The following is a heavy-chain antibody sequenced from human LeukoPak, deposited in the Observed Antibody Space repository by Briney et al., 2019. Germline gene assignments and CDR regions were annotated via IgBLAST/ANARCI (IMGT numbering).Heavy chain of an antibody. D-gene: IGHD3-10*01. CDR1: GFTFSSYS. Sequence: QPGGSLRLSCAASGFTFSSYSMNWVRQAPGKGLEWVSYISSSSSTIYYADSVKGRFTISRDNAKNSLYLQMNSLRAEDTAVYYCAREWGVVDYWGQGTLVTVSS. CDR3: AREWGVVDY. J-gene: IGHJ4*02. CDR2: ISSSSSTI. V-gene: IGHV3-48*01.